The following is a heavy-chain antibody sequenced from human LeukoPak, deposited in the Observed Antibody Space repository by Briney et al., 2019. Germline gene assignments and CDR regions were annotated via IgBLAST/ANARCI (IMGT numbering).Heavy chain of an antibody. CDR2: ISSSSSTI. D-gene: IGHD6-13*01. CDR1: GFTFSSYS. CDR3: ARDSRIAAAGTVNY. J-gene: IGHJ4*02. V-gene: IGHV3-48*04. Sequence: GGSLRLSCAASGFTFSSYSMNWVRQAPGKGLEWVSYISSSSSTIYYADSVKGRFAISRDNAKNSLYLQMNSLRAEDTAVYYCARDSRIAAAGTVNYWGQGTLVTGSS.